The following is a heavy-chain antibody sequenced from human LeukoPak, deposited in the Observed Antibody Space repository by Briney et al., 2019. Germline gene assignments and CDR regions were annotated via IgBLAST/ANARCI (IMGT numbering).Heavy chain of an antibody. CDR2: ISSSSSYI. CDR3: ARDFTGLTSYDAFDI. CDR1: GFTFRSYY. Sequence: GSLTLSCAASGFTFRSYYMNWLRQAPATALEWAGSISSSSSYIYYADSVKGRLTISRDNAKNSLYLQLNSLSADDTAVYYCARDFTGLTSYDAFDIWGQGPMVSVSS. D-gene: IGHD3-9*01. V-gene: IGHV3-21*01. J-gene: IGHJ3*02.